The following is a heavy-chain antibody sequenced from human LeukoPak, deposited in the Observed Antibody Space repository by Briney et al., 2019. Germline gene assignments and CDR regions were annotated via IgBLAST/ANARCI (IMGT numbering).Heavy chain of an antibody. CDR3: ARDIPGQDAFDI. J-gene: IGHJ3*02. V-gene: IGHV4-39*02. Sequence: SETLSLTCTVSGGSISSTSYFWGWIRQPPGKGQEWIGSIYYSGSTYYNPSLKSRVTISVDTSKNQFSLKLSSVTAADTAIYYCARDIPGQDAFDIWGQGTMVTVSS. CDR2: IYYSGST. CDR1: GGSISSTSYF.